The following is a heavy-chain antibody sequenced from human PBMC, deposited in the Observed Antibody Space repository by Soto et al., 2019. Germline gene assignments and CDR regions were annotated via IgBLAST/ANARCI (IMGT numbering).Heavy chain of an antibody. CDR1: GFSISDYA. CDR3: ARDQGYYDSSGYYSNWFDP. Sequence: LRLSCSASGFSISDYAMSWVRQAPGKGLEWIGYTYYSGSTNYNPSLKSRVTISVDTSKNQFSLKLSSVTAADTAVYYCARDQGYYDSSGYYSNWFDPWGQGTLVTVSS. J-gene: IGHJ5*02. V-gene: IGHV4-59*01. D-gene: IGHD3-22*01. CDR2: TYYSGST.